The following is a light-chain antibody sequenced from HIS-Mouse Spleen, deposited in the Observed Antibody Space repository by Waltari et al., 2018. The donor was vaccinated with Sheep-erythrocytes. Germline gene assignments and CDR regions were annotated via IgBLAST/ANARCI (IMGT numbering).Light chain of an antibody. CDR1: SSDGGGYNL. J-gene: IGLJ1*01. Sequence: QSALTQPRSVSGSPGQSVTISCTGTSSDGGGYNLVSWYQQHPGKAPKLMIYDVSKRPSGVPDRFSGSKSGNTASLTISGLQAEDEADYYCCSYAGSYNHVFATGTKVTVL. V-gene: IGLV2-11*01. CDR2: DVS. CDR3: CSYAGSYNHV.